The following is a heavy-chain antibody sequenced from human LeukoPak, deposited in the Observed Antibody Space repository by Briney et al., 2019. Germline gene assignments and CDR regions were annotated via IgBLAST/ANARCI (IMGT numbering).Heavy chain of an antibody. D-gene: IGHD2-2*01. CDR1: GGSISSGSYY. CDR2: IYTSGST. Sequence: SETLSLTCTVSGGSISSGSYYWSWIRQPAGKGLEWIGRIYTSGSTNYKSSLKSRVTISVDTSKNHFSLNLSSVTAADTAVYYCAREQVPPAMGPHFDYWGQGILVTVSS. V-gene: IGHV4-61*02. CDR3: AREQVPPAMGPHFDY. J-gene: IGHJ4*02.